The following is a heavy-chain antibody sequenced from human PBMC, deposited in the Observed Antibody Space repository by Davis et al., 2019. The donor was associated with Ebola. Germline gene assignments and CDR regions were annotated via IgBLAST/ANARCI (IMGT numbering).Heavy chain of an antibody. CDR3: ARDAISGGFDP. J-gene: IGHJ5*02. Sequence: GESLKISCAASGFTFSSYGMHWVRQAPGKGLEWVAVIWYDGSNKYYADSVKGRFTISRHNSKNTLYLQMNSLRAEDTAVYYCARDAISGGFDPWGQGTLVTVSS. CDR1: GFTFSSYG. V-gene: IGHV3-30*19. CDR2: IWYDGSNK. D-gene: IGHD3-10*01.